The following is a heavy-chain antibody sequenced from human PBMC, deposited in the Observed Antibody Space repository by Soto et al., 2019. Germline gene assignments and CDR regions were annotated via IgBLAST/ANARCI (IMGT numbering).Heavy chain of an antibody. Sequence: QVQLQESGPGLVKPSQTLSLTCTVSGDSIKRDDYYWSWIRQPPGKGLEWIGYILYSGTTYYNPSLKSRLIISLDTSKNQSSLHLTSVTAADTPVYYCARDGGPLYYGMDFWGQGTTVTVSS. J-gene: IGHJ6*02. CDR1: GDSIKRDDYY. V-gene: IGHV4-30-4*01. D-gene: IGHD3-10*01. CDR2: ILYSGTT. CDR3: ARDGGPLYYGMDF.